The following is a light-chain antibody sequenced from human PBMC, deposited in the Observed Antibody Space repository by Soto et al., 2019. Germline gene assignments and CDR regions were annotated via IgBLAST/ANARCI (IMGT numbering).Light chain of an antibody. V-gene: IGLV1-40*01. CDR2: GNT. Sequence: SVLTQPPSVSGAPGQRVTISCTGSSSNIGAGYDVHWYQQLPGTAPKLLIYGNTNRPSGVPDRFSGSKSGTSASLAITGLQPEDEADYYCQSYDSSLSGSGVFGGGTQLTVL. J-gene: IGLJ2*01. CDR1: SSNIGAGYD. CDR3: QSYDSSLSGSGV.